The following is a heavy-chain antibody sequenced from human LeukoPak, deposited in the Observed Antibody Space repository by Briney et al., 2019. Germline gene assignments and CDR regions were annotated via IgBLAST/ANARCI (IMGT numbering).Heavy chain of an antibody. Sequence: SVKVSCKACGGTFSSYAISWVRQAPGQGLEWMGRIIPIFGTANYAQKFQGRVTITTDESTSTDYMELSSLRSEHKAVYYCARIRYYYDSSGYYFFWFDPWGQGTLVTVSP. D-gene: IGHD3-22*01. V-gene: IGHV1-69*05. J-gene: IGHJ5*02. CDR3: ARIRYYYDSSGYYFFWFDP. CDR1: GGTFSSYA. CDR2: IIPIFGTA.